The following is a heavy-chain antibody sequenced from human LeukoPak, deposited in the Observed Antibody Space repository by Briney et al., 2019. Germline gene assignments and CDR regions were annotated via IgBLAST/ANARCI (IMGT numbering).Heavy chain of an antibody. D-gene: IGHD3-3*01. V-gene: IGHV4-38-2*02. CDR2: IYHSGST. CDR1: GYSISSGYY. CDR3: AREYDFWSGYYHSGNWFDP. J-gene: IGHJ5*02. Sequence: SETLSLTCTVSGYSISSGYYWGWIRQPPGKGLEWIGSIYHSGSTYYNPSLKSRVTISVDTSKNQFSLKLSSVTAADTAVYYCAREYDFWSGYYHSGNWFDPWGQGTLVTVSS.